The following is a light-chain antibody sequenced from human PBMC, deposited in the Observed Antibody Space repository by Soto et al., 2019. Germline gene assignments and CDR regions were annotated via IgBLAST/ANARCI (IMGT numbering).Light chain of an antibody. CDR2: DTS. CDR3: QQYNYWPPGT. CDR1: QSVSSN. J-gene: IGKJ2*01. V-gene: IGKV3-15*01. Sequence: EIVMTQSPATLSVSPGERATLSCRASQSVSSNLAWYQQKPGQAPRLLIYDTSTRATGIPARFSGSGSGTEFTLTISSLQSEDFAIYYCQQYNYWPPGTFGQGTKLEIK.